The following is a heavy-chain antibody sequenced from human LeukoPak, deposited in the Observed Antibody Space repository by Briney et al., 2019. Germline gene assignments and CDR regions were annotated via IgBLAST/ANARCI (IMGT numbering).Heavy chain of an antibody. D-gene: IGHD2-8*01. CDR1: GFTFTSSA. CDR2: IVVGSGNT. CDR3: AAGLGYCTNGVCYYYYGMDV. J-gene: IGHJ6*02. V-gene: IGHV1-58*02. Sequence: SVKVSCKASGFTFTSSAMQWVRQARGQRLEWIGWIVVGSGNTNYAQKFQERVTITRDMSTSTAYMELSSLRPEDTAVYYCAAGLGYCTNGVCYYYYGMDVWGQGTTVTVSS.